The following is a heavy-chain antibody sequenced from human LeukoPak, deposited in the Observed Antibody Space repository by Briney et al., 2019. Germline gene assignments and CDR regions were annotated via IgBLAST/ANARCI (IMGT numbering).Heavy chain of an antibody. D-gene: IGHD3-10*01. CDR3: VRDLYGSGSYLP. Sequence: PGGSLRLSCAASGSIFSNYEMNWVRQAPGKGLEWLSYISSGGSTIYYADSVQGRFTISRDNAKNSLYLQMNSLRPEDTAIYYCVRDLYGSGSYLPWGQGTLVTVSS. J-gene: IGHJ5*02. CDR1: GSIFSNYE. CDR2: ISSGGSTI. V-gene: IGHV3-48*03.